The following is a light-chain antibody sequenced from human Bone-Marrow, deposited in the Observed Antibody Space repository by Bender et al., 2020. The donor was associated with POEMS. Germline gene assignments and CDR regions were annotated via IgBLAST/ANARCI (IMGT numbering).Light chain of an antibody. CDR2: VNSDGSH. V-gene: IGLV4-69*01. J-gene: IGLJ3*02. CDR3: STWDDRLNAWL. Sequence: QLGLTQSPSASASPGASVRLTCTLSSGHSGYAIAWHQQQAGKGPRYLMRVNSDGSHTKGDGIPDRFSASSSGAERYLSISGLRSEDAADYYCSTWDDRLNAWLFGGGTKLTVL. CDR1: SGHSGYA.